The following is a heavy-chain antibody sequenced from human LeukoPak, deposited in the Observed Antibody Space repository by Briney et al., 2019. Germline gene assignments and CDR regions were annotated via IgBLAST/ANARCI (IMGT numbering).Heavy chain of an antibody. V-gene: IGHV1-46*01. D-gene: IGHD3-10*01. CDR3: ARVLAYGSGNSNDY. CDR2: IIPSDGFT. J-gene: IGHJ4*02. CDR1: GYTFPSYY. Sequence: GASVKVSCKASGYTFPSYYVHWVRQAPGQGLEWMGMIIPSDGFTSYAQKFQGRVTMTRDTSISTVYMELSGLRSDDTAVYYCARVLAYGSGNSNDYWGQGTLVTVSS.